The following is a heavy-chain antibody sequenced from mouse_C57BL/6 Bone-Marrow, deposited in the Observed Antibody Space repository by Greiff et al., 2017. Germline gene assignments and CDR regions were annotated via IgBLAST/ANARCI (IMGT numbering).Heavy chain of an antibody. V-gene: IGHV1-69*01. CDR3: AREDDGDHGYFDV. D-gene: IGHD2-13*01. Sequence: VQLQQPGAELVMPGASVKLSCKASGYTFTSYWMHWVKQRPGQGLEWIGEIDPSDSYTNYNQKFKGKSTLTVDKSSSTAYMQLSSLTSEDSAVYYCAREDDGDHGYFDVWGTGTTVTVSS. CDR2: IDPSDSYT. CDR1: GYTFTSYW. J-gene: IGHJ1*03.